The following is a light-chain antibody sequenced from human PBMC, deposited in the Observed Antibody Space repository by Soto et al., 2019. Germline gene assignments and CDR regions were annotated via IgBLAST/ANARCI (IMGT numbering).Light chain of an antibody. V-gene: IGKV1-5*03. Sequence: DIQMTQSPSTLSASVGDRVTITCRASQSISSWLAWYQQKPGKAPKLLISEASTLEGDVPFRFSGSGSGTEFTLTISSLQPDDFATYYCQQYNSFSPWTFGQGTRVEL. CDR3: QQYNSFSPWT. J-gene: IGKJ1*01. CDR2: EAS. CDR1: QSISSW.